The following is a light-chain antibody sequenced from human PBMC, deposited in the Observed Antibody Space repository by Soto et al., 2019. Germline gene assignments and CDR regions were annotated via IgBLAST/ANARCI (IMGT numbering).Light chain of an antibody. CDR3: QQYGSSPGT. Sequence: EIVLTQSPGTLSLSPGERATLSCRASQSVSSSYLAWYQQKPGQAPRLLIYGASSRATGIPDRFSGSGSGTDFTLTISRLEPEDSAVYYCQQYGSSPGTFGKGTKLEIK. J-gene: IGKJ2*01. V-gene: IGKV3-20*01. CDR1: QSVSSSY. CDR2: GAS.